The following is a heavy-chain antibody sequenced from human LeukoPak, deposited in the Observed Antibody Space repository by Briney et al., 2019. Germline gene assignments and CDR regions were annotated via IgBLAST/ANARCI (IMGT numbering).Heavy chain of an antibody. CDR3: ATGLLYDQ. V-gene: IGHV4-4*02. Sequence: SETLSLTCAVSGGSISSSNWWSWVRQPPGRGLEWIGEIYHSGTTNYHPSLKSRVTIAVDTSKTHFSLRLSSVPAADTAVYYCATGLLYDQWGQGTLGTVTS. J-gene: IGHJ4*02. D-gene: IGHD1-26*01. CDR1: GGSISSSNW. CDR2: IYHSGTT.